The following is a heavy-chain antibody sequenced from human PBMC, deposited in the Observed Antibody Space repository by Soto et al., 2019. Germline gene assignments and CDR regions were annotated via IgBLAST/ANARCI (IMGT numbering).Heavy chain of an antibody. J-gene: IGHJ3*02. CDR2: ISGSGGST. Sequence: GSLRLSCAASGFTFSSYAMSWVRQAPGKGLEWVSAISGSGGSTYYADSVKGRFTISRDNSKNTLYLQMNSLRAEDTAVYCCAKDLLETLYYYDSSGYYPDAFDIWGQGTMVTVSS. CDR3: AKDLLETLYYYDSSGYYPDAFDI. CDR1: GFTFSSYA. D-gene: IGHD3-22*01. V-gene: IGHV3-23*01.